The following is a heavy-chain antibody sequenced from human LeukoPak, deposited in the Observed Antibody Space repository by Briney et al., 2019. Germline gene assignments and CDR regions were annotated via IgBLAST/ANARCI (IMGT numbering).Heavy chain of an antibody. CDR3: ARDYGGGGSYFDY. V-gene: IGHV4-30-2*01. CDR2: IYQSGSS. CDR1: GGSISSDGYC. J-gene: IGHJ4*02. Sequence: SQTLSLTCAASGGSISSDGYCWSWIRQPPGKGLEWIGYIYQSGSSYYNPSLRSRVTISVDRSRNQFPLKLNSVTAADTAVYCCARDYGGGGSYFDYWGQGILVTVSS. D-gene: IGHD1-26*01.